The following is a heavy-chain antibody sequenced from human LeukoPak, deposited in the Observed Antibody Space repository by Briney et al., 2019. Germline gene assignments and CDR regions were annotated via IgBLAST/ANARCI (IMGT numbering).Heavy chain of an antibody. CDR1: GFTVSSNY. V-gene: IGHV3-64D*06. CDR3: VKVPGCSSTSCSYYFDY. J-gene: IGHJ4*02. Sequence: GGSLRLSCAASGFTVSSNYMSWVRQAPGKGLEYVSAISSNGGSTYYADSVKGRFTTSRDNSKNTLYLQMSSLRAEDTAVYYCVKVPGCSSTSCSYYFDYWGQGTLVTVSS. CDR2: ISSNGGST. D-gene: IGHD2-2*01.